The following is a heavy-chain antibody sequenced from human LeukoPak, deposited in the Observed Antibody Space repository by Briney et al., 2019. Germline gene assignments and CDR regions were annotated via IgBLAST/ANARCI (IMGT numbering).Heavy chain of an antibody. CDR2: INAGNGNT. Sequence: ASVKVSCKASGYTFTSYAMHWVRQAPGQRLEWMGWINAGNGNTKYSQKFQGRVTITRDTSASTAYMELSSLRSEDTAVYYCARVSYDYARMDVWGQGTTVTVSS. CDR3: ARVSYDYARMDV. J-gene: IGHJ6*02. CDR1: GYTFTSYA. D-gene: IGHD3-16*01. V-gene: IGHV1-3*01.